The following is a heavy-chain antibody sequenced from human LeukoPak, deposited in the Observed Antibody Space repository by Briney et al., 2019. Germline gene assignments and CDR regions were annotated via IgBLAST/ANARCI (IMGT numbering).Heavy chain of an antibody. CDR1: GESISGFY. CDR2: IYYSGST. J-gene: IGHJ6*02. D-gene: IGHD2-15*01. Sequence: SETLSLTCTVSGESISGFYWNWIRQPPGKGLEWIGYIYYSGSTNYNPSLKSRVTISIDTSKNQFSLKLSSVTAADTAVYYCAREFGVVRHGAPAYGMDVWGQGTTVIVSS. CDR3: AREFGVVRHGAPAYGMDV. V-gene: IGHV4-59*12.